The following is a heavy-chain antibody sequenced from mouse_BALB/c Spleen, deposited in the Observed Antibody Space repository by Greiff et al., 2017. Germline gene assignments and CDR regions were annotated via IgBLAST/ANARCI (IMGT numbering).Heavy chain of an antibody. CDR1: GYSITSGYS. Sequence: EVQLVESGPGLVKPSQSLSLTCSVTGYSITSGYSWNWIRQFPGNKLEWMGYISYDGSNNYNPSLKNRISITRDTSKNQFFLKLNSVTTEDTATYYCARDYYGSSSDYWGQGTTLTVSS. CDR3: ARDYYGSSSDY. V-gene: IGHV3-6*02. D-gene: IGHD1-1*01. CDR2: ISYDGSN. J-gene: IGHJ2*01.